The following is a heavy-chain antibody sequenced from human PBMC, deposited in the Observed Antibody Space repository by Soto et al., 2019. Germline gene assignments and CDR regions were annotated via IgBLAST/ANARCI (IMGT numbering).Heavy chain of an antibody. D-gene: IGHD1-1*01. Sequence: SETLSLTCTVSGGSISSSSYYWGWIRQPPGKGLEWIGSIYYSGSTYHNPSLKSRVTMSVDTSKNQFSLKLSSVTAEDTAVYYCAANWNPEYWGQGTLVTVSS. CDR2: IYYSGST. CDR1: GGSISSSSYY. CDR3: AANWNPEY. J-gene: IGHJ4*02. V-gene: IGHV4-39*01.